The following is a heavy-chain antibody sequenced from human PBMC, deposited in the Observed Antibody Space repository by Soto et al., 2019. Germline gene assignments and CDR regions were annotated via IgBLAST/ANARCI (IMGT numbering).Heavy chain of an antibody. Sequence: QVQLVQSGAEVKKPGASVRVSCKASGYTFTSYHIAWVRQAPGQGLEWMGSVSGYDGDTNYAQSFQGRVTMTTDPYTNTAYMELRSLRSDDTALYFCAKAVIVATIAGLGTSFDYWGLGTLFTLSS. D-gene: IGHD5-12*01. CDR2: VSGYDGDT. J-gene: IGHJ4*02. CDR1: GYTFTSYH. CDR3: AKAVIVATIAGLGTSFDY. V-gene: IGHV1-18*01.